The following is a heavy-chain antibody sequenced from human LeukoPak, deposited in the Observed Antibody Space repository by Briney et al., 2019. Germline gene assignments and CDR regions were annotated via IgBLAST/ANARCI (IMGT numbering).Heavy chain of an antibody. D-gene: IGHD3-3*01. CDR2: INTNTGNP. J-gene: IGHJ4*02. V-gene: IGHV7-4-1*02. CDR1: GHTFTSYA. CDR3: ARDPGFLEWLPFDY. Sequence: GASVKVSCKASGHTFTSYAMNWVRQAPGQGLEWMGWINTNTGNPTYAQGFTGRFVFSLDTSVSTAYLQISSLKAEDTAVYYCARDPGFLEWLPFDYWGQGTLVTVSS.